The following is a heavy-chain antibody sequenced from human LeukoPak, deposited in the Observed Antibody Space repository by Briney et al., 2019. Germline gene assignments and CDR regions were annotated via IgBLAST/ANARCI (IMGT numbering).Heavy chain of an antibody. V-gene: IGHV3-21*01. CDR3: AKDRTFRLDVGAGDYYMDV. CDR1: GFTSSSYS. Sequence: GGSLRLSCAASGFTSSSYSMNWVRQAPGKGLEWFSSISSSSSYIYYADSVKGRFTISRDNAKNSLYLQMNSLRAEDTAVYYCAKDRTFRLDVGAGDYYMDVWGKGTTVTVSS. CDR2: ISSSSSYI. D-gene: IGHD1-26*01. J-gene: IGHJ6*03.